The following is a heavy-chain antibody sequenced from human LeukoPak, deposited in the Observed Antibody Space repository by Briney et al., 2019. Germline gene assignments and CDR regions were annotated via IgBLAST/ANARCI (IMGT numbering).Heavy chain of an antibody. Sequence: ASVKVSCKASGYTFTSYYMHCVRQAPGQGLEWMGIINPSGGSTSYAQKFQGRVTMTRDTSTSTVYMELSSLRSEDTAVYYCARSQGSVWYYYGSGSSHDYWGQGTLVTVSS. CDR1: GYTFTSYY. V-gene: IGHV1-46*01. CDR2: INPSGGST. J-gene: IGHJ4*02. CDR3: ARSQGSVWYYYGSGSSHDY. D-gene: IGHD3-10*01.